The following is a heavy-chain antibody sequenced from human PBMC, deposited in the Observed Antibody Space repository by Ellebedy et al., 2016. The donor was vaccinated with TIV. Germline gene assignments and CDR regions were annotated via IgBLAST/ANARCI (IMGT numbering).Heavy chain of an antibody. Sequence: ASVKVSCXASGYTFTSYDINWVRQATGQGLEWMGWMNPNSGNTGYAQKFQGRVTMTRNTSISTAYMELSSLRSEDTAVYYCARSSMVRGVIRKGWFDPWGQGTLVTVSS. J-gene: IGHJ5*02. D-gene: IGHD3-10*01. CDR2: MNPNSGNT. CDR3: ARSSMVRGVIRKGWFDP. CDR1: GYTFTSYD. V-gene: IGHV1-8*01.